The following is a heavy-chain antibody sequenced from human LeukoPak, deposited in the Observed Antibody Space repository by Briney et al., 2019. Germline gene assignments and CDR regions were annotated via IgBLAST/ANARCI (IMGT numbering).Heavy chain of an antibody. CDR2: INPNSGGS. Sequence: GASVKVSCKASGYTFTGYYIHWVRQAPGQGLEWMGRINPNSGGSNYAQKFQGRVTMTRDTSISTAYVELSRLGSDDTAVYFCARSLGYCSGGGCGYWGQGTLVTVSS. CDR1: GYTFTGYY. J-gene: IGHJ4*02. CDR3: ARSLGYCSGGGCGY. V-gene: IGHV1-2*06. D-gene: IGHD2-15*01.